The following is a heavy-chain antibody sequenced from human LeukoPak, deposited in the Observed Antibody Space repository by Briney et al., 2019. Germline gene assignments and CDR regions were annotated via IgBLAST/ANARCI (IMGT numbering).Heavy chain of an antibody. V-gene: IGHV4-30-2*01. CDR1: GGSISSGGYS. Sequence: SETLSLTCAVSGGSISSGGYSWSWIRQPPGKGLEWIGYIYHSGSTYYNPSLKSRVTISVDRSKNQFSLKLSSVTAADTAAYYCARTLAVTTQTTFDYWGQGTLVTVSS. CDR3: ARTLAVTTQTTFDY. CDR2: IYHSGST. D-gene: IGHD4-17*01. J-gene: IGHJ4*02.